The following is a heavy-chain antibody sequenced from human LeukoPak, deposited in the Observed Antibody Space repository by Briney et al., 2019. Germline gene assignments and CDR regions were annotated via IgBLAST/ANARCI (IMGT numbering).Heavy chain of an antibody. J-gene: IGHJ4*02. D-gene: IGHD2-2*02. Sequence: ASVKVSCKASGYTFTSYDINWVRQATRQGLEWMGWMNPNSGNTGYAQKFQGRVTMTRNTSISTAYMELSSLRSEDTAVYYCARGFKVGYCSSTSCYRGLDYWGQGTLVTVSS. V-gene: IGHV1-8*01. CDR2: MNPNSGNT. CDR3: ARGFKVGYCSSTSCYRGLDY. CDR1: GYTFTSYD.